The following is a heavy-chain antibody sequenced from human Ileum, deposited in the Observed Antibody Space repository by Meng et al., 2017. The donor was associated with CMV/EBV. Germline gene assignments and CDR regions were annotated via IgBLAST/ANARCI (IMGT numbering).Heavy chain of an antibody. J-gene: IGHJ6*02. D-gene: IGHD2-2*02. CDR2: ISAYNGNT. V-gene: IGHV1-18*01. CDR3: ARLNDCSSTSCYISYYYYYGMDV. Sequence: ISWVRQAPGQGLEWMGWISAYNGNTNYAKKLQGRVTMTTDTSTSTAYMELRSLRSDDTAVYYCARLNDCSSTSCYISYYYYYGMDVWGQGTTVTVSS.